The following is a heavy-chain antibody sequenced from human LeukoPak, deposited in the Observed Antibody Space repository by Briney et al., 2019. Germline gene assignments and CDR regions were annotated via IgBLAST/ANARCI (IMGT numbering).Heavy chain of an antibody. Sequence: GECLKTSCKGSGYSFTSYWIGWVRQMPGQGLDWMGMIYSGDADTRYSPSFQGQVTITADKSISTAYLQWSSLKASDTAMYYCSSLGGKKAFDIWGQGTMVTVSS. CDR2: IYSGDADT. CDR1: GYSFTSYW. CDR3: SSLGGKKAFDI. D-gene: IGHD1-26*01. J-gene: IGHJ3*02. V-gene: IGHV5-51*01.